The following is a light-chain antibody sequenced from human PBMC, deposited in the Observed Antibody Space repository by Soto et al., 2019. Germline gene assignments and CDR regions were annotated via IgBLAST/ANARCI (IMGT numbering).Light chain of an antibody. Sequence: ALTPPPSASGSPGKSVTISCTGTSSDFGGYNYVSWYQQRPGQAPKLRIYEVSKRPSRILDRFSGSKTGNTASLTYSGLKAEDEAAYYCNSYAGSNNFSLFVTGTKVTVL. CDR2: EVS. CDR1: SSDFGGYNY. CDR3: NSYAGSNNFSL. V-gene: IGLV2-8*01. J-gene: IGLJ1*01.